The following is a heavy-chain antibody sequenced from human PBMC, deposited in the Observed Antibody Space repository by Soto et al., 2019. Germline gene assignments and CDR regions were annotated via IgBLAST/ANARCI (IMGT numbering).Heavy chain of an antibody. CDR2: MNPNSGNT. CDR1: GYTFTSYD. CDR3: ARGRGYSEYYYYYYGMDV. Sequence: QVPLVQSGAEVKKPGASVKVSCKASGYTFTSYDINWVRQATGQGLEWMGWMNPNSGNTGYAQKFQGRVTMTRNTSISTAYMELSSLRSEDTAVYYCARGRGYSEYYYYYYGMDVWGQGTTVTVSS. V-gene: IGHV1-8*01. D-gene: IGHD5-18*01. J-gene: IGHJ6*02.